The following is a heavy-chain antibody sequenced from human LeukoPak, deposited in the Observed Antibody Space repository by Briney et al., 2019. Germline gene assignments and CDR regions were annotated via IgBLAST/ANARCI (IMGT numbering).Heavy chain of an antibody. CDR1: GLTFSSYG. CDR2: ISSNGGST. CDR3: ARDTPGYYDSSGYYYFGGMDV. D-gene: IGHD3-22*01. Sequence: GGSLRLSCAAPGLTFSSYGMHWVRQAPGKGLEYVSAISSNGGSTYYANSVKGRFTISRDNSKNTLYLQMGSLRAEDMAVYYCARDTPGYYDSSGYYYFGGMDVWGQGTTVTVSS. J-gene: IGHJ6*02. V-gene: IGHV3-64*01.